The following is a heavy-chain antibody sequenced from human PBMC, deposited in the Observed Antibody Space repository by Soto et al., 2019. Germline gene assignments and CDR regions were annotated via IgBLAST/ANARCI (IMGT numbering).Heavy chain of an antibody. V-gene: IGHV3-33*01. Sequence: GGSLRLSCAASGFTFSSYGMHWVRQAPGKGLEWVAVLWFDGSNKYYADSVKGRFTISRDNSKNTLYLQMNSLRAEDTAVYYCVSLVERSDIAFDIWGQGTMVTVSS. D-gene: IGHD6-6*01. J-gene: IGHJ3*02. CDR1: GFTFSSYG. CDR3: VSLVERSDIAFDI. CDR2: LWFDGSNK.